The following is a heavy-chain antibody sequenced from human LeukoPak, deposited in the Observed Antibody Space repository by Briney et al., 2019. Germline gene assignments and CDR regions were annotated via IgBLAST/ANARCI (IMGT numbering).Heavy chain of an antibody. CDR3: ARSPGFGELLA. CDR1: GYTFTSYY. V-gene: IGHV1-46*01. Sequence: ASVKVSCKASGYTFTSYYMHWVRQAPGQGLEWMGIINPSGGSTSYAQKFQGRVTMTRDTSTSTVYMELSSLRTGDTAVYYCARSPGFGELLAWGQGPLVTVSS. J-gene: IGHJ5*02. D-gene: IGHD3-10*01. CDR2: INPSGGST.